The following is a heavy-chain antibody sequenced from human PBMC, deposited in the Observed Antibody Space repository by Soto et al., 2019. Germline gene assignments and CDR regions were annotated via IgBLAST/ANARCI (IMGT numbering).Heavy chain of an antibody. CDR2: TYYRSKWYN. CDR1: GDSVSSNSAA. CDR3: ARGRRIVYCSGGSCYNAFDI. V-gene: IGHV6-1*01. Sequence: KQSQTLSLTCAISGDSVSSNSAAWNWIRQSPSRGLEWLGRTYYRSKWYNDYAVSVKSRITINPDTSKNQFSLQLNSVTPEDTAVYYCARGRRIVYCSGGSCYNAFDIWGQGTMVTVSS. J-gene: IGHJ3*02. D-gene: IGHD2-15*01.